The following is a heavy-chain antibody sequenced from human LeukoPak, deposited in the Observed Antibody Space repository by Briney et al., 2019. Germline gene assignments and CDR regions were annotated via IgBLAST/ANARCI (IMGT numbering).Heavy chain of an antibody. CDR2: IQYDGAHS. CDR3: ARDRPTGASRVFLVQ. V-gene: IGHV3-30*02. J-gene: IGHJ4*02. CDR1: GFTFRGYG. Sequence: GGSLRLSCAASGFTFRGYGMHWVRQSPGKGLEWVAFIQYDGAHSYYADSVKGRFTISRDSSENTLYLQMNSLRPEDTAVYYCARDRPTGASRVFLVQWGQGTLVTVSS. D-gene: IGHD3-3*01.